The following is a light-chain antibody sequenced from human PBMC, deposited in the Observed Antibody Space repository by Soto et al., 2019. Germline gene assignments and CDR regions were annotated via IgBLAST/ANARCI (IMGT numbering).Light chain of an antibody. Sequence: EIVLTQSPGTLSLSPGERATLSCRASQSVGSSLSWYQQKPGQAPRLLFYGASNRATAIPDRFSGSGFGKDFTLTITRLEPEDFAVYYCQQYGASPQTFGPGTKVEI. CDR1: QSVGSS. J-gene: IGKJ1*01. CDR3: QQYGASPQT. V-gene: IGKV3-20*01. CDR2: GAS.